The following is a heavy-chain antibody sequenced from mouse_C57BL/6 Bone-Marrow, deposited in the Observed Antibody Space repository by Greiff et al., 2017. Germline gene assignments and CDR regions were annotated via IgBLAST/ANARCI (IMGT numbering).Heavy chain of an antibody. CDR1: GYAFSSSW. J-gene: IGHJ4*01. V-gene: IGHV1-82*01. Sequence: VQLQQSGPELVKPGASVKISCKASGYAFSSSWMNWVKQRPGKGLEWIGRIYPGDGDTNYNGKFKGKATLTADKSSSTAYMQLSSLTSEDSAVYFCARYPPYAMDYWGQGTSVTVSS. CDR2: IYPGDGDT. CDR3: ARYPPYAMDY.